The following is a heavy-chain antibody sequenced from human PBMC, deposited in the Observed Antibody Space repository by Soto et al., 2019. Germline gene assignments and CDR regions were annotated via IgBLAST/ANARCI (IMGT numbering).Heavy chain of an antibody. CDR1: GGSISSYY. CDR3: ARSYGEPEDYYYYYGMHX. V-gene: IGHV4-4*07. D-gene: IGHD2-21*01. J-gene: IGHJ6*02. Sequence: SETLSLTCTVSGGSISSYYWSWIRQPAGKGLEWIVRTYTSGSTNYNPSLKSRVTMSVDTSKNQFSLKLSSVTAADTAVYYCARSYGEPEDYYYYYGMHXWGQGTTVTVS. CDR2: TYTSGST.